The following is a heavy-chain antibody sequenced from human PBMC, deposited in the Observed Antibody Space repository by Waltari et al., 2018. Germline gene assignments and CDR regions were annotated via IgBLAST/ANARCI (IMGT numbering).Heavy chain of an antibody. CDR1: GGSISSYNYF. CDR2: IFHSGST. J-gene: IGHJ4*02. Sequence: QLQLQESGPGLVKPSETLSLTCTVSGGSISSYNYFWGWIRQPPGKGLEWIGNIFHSGSTYYNPSLKSRVTISVDTSKNQFSLKLSSVTAADTAGYYCATGGRPDYWGQGTLVTVSS. CDR3: ATGGRPDY. D-gene: IGHD2-8*02. V-gene: IGHV4-39*01.